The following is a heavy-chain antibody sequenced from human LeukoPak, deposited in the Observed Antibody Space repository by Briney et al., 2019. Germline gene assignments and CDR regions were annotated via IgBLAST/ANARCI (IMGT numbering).Heavy chain of an antibody. CDR3: ARDDCSSTSCYKGFDP. V-gene: IGHV4-59*12. J-gene: IGHJ5*02. D-gene: IGHD2-2*02. Sequence: SSETLSLTCTVSGGSISSYYWSWIRQPPGKGLEWIGYIYYSGSTNYNPSLKSRVTISVDTSKNQFSLKLSSVTAADTAVYYCARDDCSSTSCYKGFDPWGQGTLVTVSS. CDR1: GGSISSYY. CDR2: IYYSGST.